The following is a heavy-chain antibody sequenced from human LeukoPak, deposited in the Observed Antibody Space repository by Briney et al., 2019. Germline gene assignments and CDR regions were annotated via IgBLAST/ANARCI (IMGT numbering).Heavy chain of an antibody. CDR3: ARAADCSSTSCYYYYMDV. CDR1: GYTFTSYG. D-gene: IGHD2-2*01. CDR2: IIPIFGTA. Sequence: ASVKVSCKASGYTFTSYGISWVRQAPGPGLEWMGGIIPIFGTANYAQKFQGRVTMTTDTSTSTAYMELRSLRSDDTAVYYCARAADCSSTSCYYYYMDVWGKGTTVTVSS. J-gene: IGHJ6*03. V-gene: IGHV1-18*01.